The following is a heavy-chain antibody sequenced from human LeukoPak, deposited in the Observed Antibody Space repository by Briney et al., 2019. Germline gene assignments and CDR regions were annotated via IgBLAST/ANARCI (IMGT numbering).Heavy chain of an antibody. CDR2: IHFGGTT. Sequence: PSETLSLTCTVSGGSLNNDYFTWIRQPAGKGLEWIGRIHFGGTTNYNPSFGSRLTLSIDTSKKEISLRLTSVTAADTALYYCVRDNESAYERGYGHFFYYMDKWGKGTTVIVSS. V-gene: IGHV4-4*07. J-gene: IGHJ6*03. CDR1: GGSLNNDY. CDR3: VRDNESAYERGYGHFFYYMDK. D-gene: IGHD5-18*01.